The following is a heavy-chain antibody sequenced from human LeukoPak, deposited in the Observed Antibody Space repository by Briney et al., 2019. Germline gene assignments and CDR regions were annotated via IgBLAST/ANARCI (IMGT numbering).Heavy chain of an antibody. CDR2: INWNGVST. V-gene: IGHV3-20*04. J-gene: IGHJ6*03. CDR1: GFTFSSYG. CDR3: ARAYYYGSGSFPTTGDYYYMDV. D-gene: IGHD3-10*01. Sequence: GGSLRLSCAASGFTFSSYGMHWVRQAPGKGLEWVSGINWNGVSTGYAGSVKGRFTISRDNAKNSLYLQMNSLRAEDTALYYCARAYYYGSGSFPTTGDYYYMDVWGKGTTVTVSS.